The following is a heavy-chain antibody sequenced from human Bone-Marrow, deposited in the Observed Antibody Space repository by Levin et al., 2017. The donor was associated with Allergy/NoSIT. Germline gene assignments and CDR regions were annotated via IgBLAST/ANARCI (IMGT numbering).Heavy chain of an antibody. D-gene: IGHD2-8*02. Sequence: PSETLSLTCTVSGGSITNFYWSWIRQAAGKGLEWIGRVYTSGITNYNSSLRSRLTISVDTSKKQFSLKLSSVTAADTAVYYCARGGEFCTGGSCYFDYWGQGILVTVSS. V-gene: IGHV4-4*07. CDR2: VYTSGIT. J-gene: IGHJ4*02. CDR3: ARGGEFCTGGSCYFDY. CDR1: GGSITNFY.